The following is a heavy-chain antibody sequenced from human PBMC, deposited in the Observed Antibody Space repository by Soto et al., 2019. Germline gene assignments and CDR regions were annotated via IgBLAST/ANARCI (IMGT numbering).Heavy chain of an antibody. Sequence: QVQFVQSGAEVKKPRASVRLSCKPSGYTLPNYSIPWVRQAAGQGLRWLGWINPGTGYSESSQRVHGGLNLTMDNSATPFNINLTSLTSEDTAGYFCTRDLNGGSPFDYWGQGTLVTVSS. CDR3: TRDLNGGSPFDY. CDR2: INPGTGYS. J-gene: IGHJ4*02. D-gene: IGHD2-15*01. CDR1: GYTLPNYS. V-gene: IGHV1-3*01.